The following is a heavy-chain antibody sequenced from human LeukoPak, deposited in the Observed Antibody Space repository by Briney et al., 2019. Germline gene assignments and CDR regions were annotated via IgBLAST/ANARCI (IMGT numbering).Heavy chain of an antibody. CDR1: RGSVSSDY. V-gene: IGHV4-59*02. J-gene: IGHJ4*02. CDR3: ATGHSSGWFDY. D-gene: IGHD6-19*01. Sequence: PSETLSPTCTVSRGSVSSDYWSWIRQSPGKGLEWIGYIFYPTTTNYNPSLRSRVTMSLDTSNNQFSLDLTSVTGADTAVYFCATGHSSGWFDYWGQGTLVAVSS. CDR2: IFYPTTT.